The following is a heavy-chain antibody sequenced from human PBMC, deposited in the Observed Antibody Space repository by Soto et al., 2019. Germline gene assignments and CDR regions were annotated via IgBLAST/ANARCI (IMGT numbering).Heavy chain of an antibody. CDR1: GFTFSSYG. CDR2: IWYDGSNK. V-gene: IGHV3-33*01. J-gene: IGHJ6*03. CDR3: ARDEKDCSSTSCYFYYYYYMDV. Sequence: QVQLVESGGGVVQPGSSLRLSCAASGFTFSSYGMHWVRQAPGKGLEWVAVIWYDGSNKYYADSVKGRFTISRDNSKNTLYLQMNSLRAEDTAVYYCARDEKDCSSTSCYFYYYYYMDVWGKGTTVTVSS. D-gene: IGHD2-2*01.